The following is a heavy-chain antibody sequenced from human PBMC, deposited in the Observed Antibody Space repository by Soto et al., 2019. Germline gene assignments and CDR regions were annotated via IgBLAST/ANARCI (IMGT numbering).Heavy chain of an antibody. CDR2: IIPIFGTA. J-gene: IGHJ4*02. D-gene: IGHD2-15*01. Sequence: QVQLVQSGAEVKKPRSSVKVSCKASGGTFSSYAISWVRQAPGQGLEWMGGIIPIFGTANYAQKFQGRVTITADKSTSTAYMELSSLRSEDTAVYYCARGGIDCSGGSCYLEFDYWGQGTLVTVSS. CDR1: GGTFSSYA. V-gene: IGHV1-69*06. CDR3: ARGGIDCSGGSCYLEFDY.